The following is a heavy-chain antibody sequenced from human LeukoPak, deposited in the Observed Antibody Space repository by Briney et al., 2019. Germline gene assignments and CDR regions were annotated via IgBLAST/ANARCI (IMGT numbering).Heavy chain of an antibody. CDR3: ASEDSSAWGYFDA. J-gene: IGHJ5*02. D-gene: IGHD6-19*01. CDR2: TYYRSKWYN. CDR1: GDSVSSNSAG. V-gene: IGHV6-1*01. Sequence: SQTLSLTCGISGDSVSSNSAGWNWVRQSPSGGLEWLGRTYYRSKWYNDYAVSVRSRITINPDTSKNQFSLQLKSVTPEDTAVYYCASEDSSAWGYFDAWGQGTLVTVAS.